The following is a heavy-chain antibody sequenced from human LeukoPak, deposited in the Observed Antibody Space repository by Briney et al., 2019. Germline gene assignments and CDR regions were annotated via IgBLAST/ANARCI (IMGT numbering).Heavy chain of an antibody. V-gene: IGHV3-30-3*01. CDR1: GFTFSSYA. D-gene: IGHD2-15*01. CDR3: AKGRKRGSVGYCSGGSCYSVAYFDY. CDR2: ISYDGSNK. J-gene: IGHJ4*02. Sequence: GRSLRLSCAASGFTFSSYAMHWVRQAPGKGLEWVAVISYDGSNKYYADSVKGRFTISRDNSKNTLYLQMNSLRAEDTAVYYCAKGRKRGSVGYCSGGSCYSVAYFDYWGQGTLVTVSS.